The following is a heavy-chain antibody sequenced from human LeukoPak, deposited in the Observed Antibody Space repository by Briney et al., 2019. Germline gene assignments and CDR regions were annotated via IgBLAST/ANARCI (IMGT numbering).Heavy chain of an antibody. D-gene: IGHD6-13*01. CDR2: ISGSGGSR. CDR3: AKSSPIAAAGEVSDF. V-gene: IGHV3-23*01. Sequence: GGSLRLSCAASGCTFSSYAMSWVRQAPGKGLEWLSAISGSGGSRYYAGSLKGRFTISRDNSKSTLYLQMNSLSAEDTAVYYCAKSSPIAAAGEVSDFWGQGTPVTVSS. CDR1: GCTFSSYA. J-gene: IGHJ4*02.